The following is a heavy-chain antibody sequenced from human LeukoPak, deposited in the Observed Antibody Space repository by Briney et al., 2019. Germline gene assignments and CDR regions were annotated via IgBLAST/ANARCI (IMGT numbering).Heavy chain of an antibody. CDR1: GFIFSSYS. J-gene: IGHJ4*02. V-gene: IGHV3-48*01. CDR2: ISSSSSTI. CDR3: AREVPNLDYFDY. Sequence: GGSLRLSCAASGFIFSSYSMNWVRQAPGKGLEWVSYISSSSSTIHYADSVKGRFTISRDNAKNSLYLQMNSLRAEDTAVYYCAREVPNLDYFDYWGQGTLVTVSS.